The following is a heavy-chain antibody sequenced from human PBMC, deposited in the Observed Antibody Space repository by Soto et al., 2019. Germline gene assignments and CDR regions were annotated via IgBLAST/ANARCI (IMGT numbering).Heavy chain of an antibody. CDR3: ARYRREAVAGYTLDN. Sequence: SETLSLTCTVSGGSISSNYWTWSRQPPGKGLEWIGYVYNSGSTNYNPSLKSRVTISEDTSKSQFSLKVNSMTAADTAVYYCARYRREAVAGYTLDNWGQGILVTVSS. V-gene: IGHV4-59*01. CDR2: VYNSGST. CDR1: GGSISSNY. D-gene: IGHD6-13*01. J-gene: IGHJ4*02.